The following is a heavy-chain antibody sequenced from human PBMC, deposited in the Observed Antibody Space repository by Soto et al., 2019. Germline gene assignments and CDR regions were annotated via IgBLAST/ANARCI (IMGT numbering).Heavy chain of an antibody. Sequence: EEQLVESGGGLAQPGGSLRLSCVASGFTFTTYWMSWVRRAPGKGLECVANIRQDGGAQYYVDSVKGRFTISRDNAKNSVYLQMDSLRVEDTAVYYCVRGGHGSGSYLGSSWGQGILVTVSS. V-gene: IGHV3-7*03. CDR2: IRQDGGAQ. D-gene: IGHD3-10*01. CDR3: VRGGHGSGSYLGSS. CDR1: GFTFTTYW. J-gene: IGHJ5*02.